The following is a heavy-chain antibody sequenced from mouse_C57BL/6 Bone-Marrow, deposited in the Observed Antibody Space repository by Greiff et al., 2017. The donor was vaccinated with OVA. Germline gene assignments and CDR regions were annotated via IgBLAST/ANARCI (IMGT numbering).Heavy chain of an antibody. CDR1: GYTFTDYE. Sequence: VKLQQSGAELVRPGASVTLSCKASGYTFTDYEMHWVKQTPVHGLEWIGAIDPETGGTAYNQKFKGKAILTADKSSSTAYMELRSLTSEDSAVYYCTRWSLMDYWGQGTSVTVSS. CDR3: TRWSLMDY. J-gene: IGHJ4*01. V-gene: IGHV1-15*01. CDR2: IDPETGGT.